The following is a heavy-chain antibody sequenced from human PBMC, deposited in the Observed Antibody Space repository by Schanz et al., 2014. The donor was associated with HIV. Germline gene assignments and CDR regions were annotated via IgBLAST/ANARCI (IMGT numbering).Heavy chain of an antibody. CDR2: ITPDGSV. V-gene: IGHV3-53*01. Sequence: EVQLVESGGGLIQPGGSLRLSCAASGFTVSTNYMSWVRQGPGKGLTWVSYITPDGSVTYADSVKGRFTASRDSSKNTLFLQMNSLRVEDTATYYCRVFMFTYDVWGQGTMVTVSS. CDR3: RVFMFTYDV. D-gene: IGHD3-16*01. CDR1: GFTVSTNY. J-gene: IGHJ3*01.